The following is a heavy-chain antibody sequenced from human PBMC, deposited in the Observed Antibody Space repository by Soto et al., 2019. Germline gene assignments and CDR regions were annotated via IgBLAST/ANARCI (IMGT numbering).Heavy chain of an antibody. CDR2: IYYSGST. V-gene: IGHV4-31*03. Sequence: KPSETLSLTCTVSGGSISSGGYYWSWIRQHPGKGLEWIGYIYYSGSTYYNPSLKSRVTISVDTSKNQFSLKLSSVTAADTAVYYCARGLRVYDSSGYYYYYGMDVWGQGTTVTVSS. D-gene: IGHD3-22*01. CDR1: GGSISSGGYY. J-gene: IGHJ6*02. CDR3: ARGLRVYDSSGYYYYYGMDV.